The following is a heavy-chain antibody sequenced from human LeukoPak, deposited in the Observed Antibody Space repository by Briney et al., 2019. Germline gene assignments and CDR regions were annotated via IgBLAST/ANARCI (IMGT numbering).Heavy chain of an antibody. CDR1: GFTFSSYA. Sequence: PGRSLRLSCAASGFTFSSYAMHWVRQAPGKGLEWVAVISYDGSNKYYADSVKGRFTISRDNSKNTLYLQMNSLRAEDTAVYYCARDLDTAMGQADYWGQGNLVTVSS. CDR3: ARDLDTAMGQADY. J-gene: IGHJ4*01. CDR2: ISYDGSNK. V-gene: IGHV3-30*04. D-gene: IGHD5-18*01.